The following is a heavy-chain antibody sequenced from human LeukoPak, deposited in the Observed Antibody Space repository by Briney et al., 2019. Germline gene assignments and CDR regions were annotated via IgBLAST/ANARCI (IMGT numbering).Heavy chain of an antibody. D-gene: IGHD5-24*01. Sequence: GASVKVSCKASGYTFTSYGISWVRQAPGQGLEWMGWISAYNGNTNYAQKLQGRVTMTTDTSTGAAYMELRSLRSDDTAVYYCAREYWDGYNPNYFDYWGQGTLVTVSS. J-gene: IGHJ4*02. CDR3: AREYWDGYNPNYFDY. CDR2: ISAYNGNT. CDR1: GYTFTSYG. V-gene: IGHV1-18*01.